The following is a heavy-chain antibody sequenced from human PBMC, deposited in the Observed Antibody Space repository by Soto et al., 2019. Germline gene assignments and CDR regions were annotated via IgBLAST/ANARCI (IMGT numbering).Heavy chain of an antibody. V-gene: IGHV3-74*01. Sequence: EVQLVESGGGLVQPGGSLRLSCAASGFTFSSYWMHWVRQAPGKGLVWVSGIKTDGSDTRYADFVKGRFTISRDNAENILYLQMNSLRAEDTAVYYCARDFKDLGCGQGTLVTVSS. J-gene: IGHJ4*02. CDR1: GFTFSSYW. CDR3: ARDFKDLG. CDR2: IKTDGSDT.